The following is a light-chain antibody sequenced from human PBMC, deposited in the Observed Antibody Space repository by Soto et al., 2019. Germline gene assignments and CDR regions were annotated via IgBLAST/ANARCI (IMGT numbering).Light chain of an antibody. CDR3: MQLLHPPLT. CDR1: PSLLHSNGYNY. Sequence: LSLPVNPGEPASISCRSSPSLLHSNGYNYLAWFLQKAGQSPQLLIYLASSRASGVPDRFSGSGSGTDFTLEISSVEAEDVGIYYCMQLLHPPLTFGGGTKVDI. V-gene: IGKV2-28*01. CDR2: LAS. J-gene: IGKJ4*01.